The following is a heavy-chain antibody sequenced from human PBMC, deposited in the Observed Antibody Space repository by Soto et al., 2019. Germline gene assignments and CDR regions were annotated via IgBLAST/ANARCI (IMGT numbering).Heavy chain of an antibody. CDR3: GHKGGGDRIPDY. D-gene: IGHD3-16*01. CDR1: GFSLSTSGVG. CDR2: IYWDDYK. Sequence: QITLKESGPALVKPTQTLTLTCTFSGFSLSTSGVGVGWIRQPPGEALEWLALIYWDDYKHFSPSLESRLTITKETSKNQVVLTRTNMDPVDPATCYRGHKGGGDRIPDYWGQGTLVTVSS. J-gene: IGHJ4*02. V-gene: IGHV2-5*02.